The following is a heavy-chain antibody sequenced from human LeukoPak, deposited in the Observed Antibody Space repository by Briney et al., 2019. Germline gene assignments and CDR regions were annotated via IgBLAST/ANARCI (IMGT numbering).Heavy chain of an antibody. V-gene: IGHV4-34*01. CDR1: GGSLSRYY. J-gene: IGHJ6*03. CDR3: ARNARPSRYYYMDV. Sequence: PSETLSLTCAVYGGSLSRYYWRWSRQPPGKGLEWIGEINHSGSTNYNPSLKSRVTISVDTSKNQFSLKLSSVTAADTAVYYCARNARPSRYYYMDVWGKGTTVTVSS. D-gene: IGHD6-6*01. CDR2: INHSGST.